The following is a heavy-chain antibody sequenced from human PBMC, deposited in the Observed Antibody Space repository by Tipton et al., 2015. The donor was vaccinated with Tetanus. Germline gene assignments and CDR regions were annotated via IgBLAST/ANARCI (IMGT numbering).Heavy chain of an antibody. D-gene: IGHD3-22*01. V-gene: IGHV4-4*07. CDR2: IYTSGST. J-gene: IGHJ4*02. CDR3: ARLGSSGYYYVLNRYFDY. CDR1: GGSISSYY. Sequence: TLSLTCTVSGGSISSYYWSWIRQPAGKGLEWIGRIYTSGSTNYNPSLKSRVTMSVDTSKNQFSLKLSSVTAADTAVYYCARLGSSGYYYVLNRYFDYWGQGTLVTVSS.